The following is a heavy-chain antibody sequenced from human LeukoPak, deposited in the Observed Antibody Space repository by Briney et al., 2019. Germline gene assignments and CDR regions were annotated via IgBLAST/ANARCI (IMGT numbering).Heavy chain of an antibody. CDR1: GFTFDDYA. CDR3: AREEYSSSSGALNI. D-gene: IGHD6-6*01. Sequence: HPGGSLRLSCAASGFTFDDYAMHWVRQAPGKGLEWVSGISWNSGSIGYADSVKGRFTISRDNAKNSLYLQMNSLRAEDTALYYCAREEYSSSSGALNIWGQGTMVTVSS. V-gene: IGHV3-9*01. CDR2: ISWNSGSI. J-gene: IGHJ3*02.